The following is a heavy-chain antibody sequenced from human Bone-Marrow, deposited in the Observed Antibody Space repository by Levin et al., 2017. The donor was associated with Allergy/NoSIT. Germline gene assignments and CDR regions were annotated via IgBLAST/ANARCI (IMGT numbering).Heavy chain of an antibody. J-gene: IGHJ4*02. D-gene: IGHD2-2*01. CDR2: IIGSGGRA. CDR1: GFTFSSYA. Sequence: PGGSLRLSCAASGFTFSSYAMNWVRQAPGKGPEWVSGIIGSGGRAYYPDSVKGRFTISRDNSKNTVYLQMNSLRVEDTAVYYCAKDRCGPTCFSDFDSWGRGTLVTVSS. V-gene: IGHV3-23*01. CDR3: AKDRCGPTCFSDFDS.